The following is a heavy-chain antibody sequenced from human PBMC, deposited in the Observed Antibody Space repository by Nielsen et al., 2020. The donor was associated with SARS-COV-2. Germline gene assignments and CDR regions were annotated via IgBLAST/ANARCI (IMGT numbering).Heavy chain of an antibody. CDR3: AKDMGDGYTRRGPFDY. CDR1: GFTFDDYA. V-gene: IGHV3-9*01. Sequence: GGSLRLSCAASGFTFDDYAMHWVRQATGKGLEWVSGISWNSGSIGYADSVKGRFTISRDNAKNSLYLQMNSLRAEDTALYYCAKDMGDGYTRRGPFDYWGQGTLVTVSS. CDR2: ISWNSGSI. D-gene: IGHD5-24*01. J-gene: IGHJ4*02.